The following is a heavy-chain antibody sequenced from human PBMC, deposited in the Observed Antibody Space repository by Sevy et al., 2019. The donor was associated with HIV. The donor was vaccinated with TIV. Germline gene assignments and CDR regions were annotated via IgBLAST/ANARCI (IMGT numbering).Heavy chain of an antibody. V-gene: IGHV2-5*01. J-gene: IGHJ4*02. CDR1: GFSLSASGVG. Sequence: SGPTLVNPTQPLTLPCTFSGFSLSASGVGVGWIRQPPGKALEWLALIYWNDDKCYRPSLKSRLTVTKDTSQNQVVLTMTNMDPVDTATYYCAHGWFGELNFDYWGQGTLVTVSS. D-gene: IGHD3-10*01. CDR2: IYWNDDK. CDR3: AHGWFGELNFDY.